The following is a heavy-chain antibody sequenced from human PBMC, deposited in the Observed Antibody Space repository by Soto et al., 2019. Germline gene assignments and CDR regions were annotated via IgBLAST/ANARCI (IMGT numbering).Heavy chain of an antibody. D-gene: IGHD1-1*01. Sequence: EVQLLESGGGLVQPGGSLRLSCAASGFTFSSYAMSWVRQAPGKGLEWVSAISGSGGSTYYADSVKGRFTISRDNYKYTMYLQMNSLRAEDTDVYYCAKGVWNWNPIDYWGQGTLVTVSS. CDR3: AKGVWNWNPIDY. CDR2: ISGSGGST. J-gene: IGHJ4*02. V-gene: IGHV3-23*01. CDR1: GFTFSSYA.